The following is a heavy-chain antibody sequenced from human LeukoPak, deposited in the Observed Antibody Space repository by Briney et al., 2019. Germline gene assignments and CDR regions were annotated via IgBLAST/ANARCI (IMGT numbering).Heavy chain of an antibody. CDR3: ARDRSAEYFDL. D-gene: IGHD2-15*01. CDR1: GGSFSNYY. V-gene: IGHV4-4*07. CDR2: IYPSGTT. Sequence: SETLSLTCAVYGGSFSNYYWSWIRQPAGKGLEWIGRIYPSGTTNYNPSLKSRVTMSLDTSRNQFSLKLSSVTAADTAVYYCARDRSAEYFDLWGRGTLVTVSS. J-gene: IGHJ2*01.